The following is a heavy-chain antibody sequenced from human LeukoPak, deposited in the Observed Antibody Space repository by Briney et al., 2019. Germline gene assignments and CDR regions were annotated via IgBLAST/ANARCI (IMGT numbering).Heavy chain of an antibody. D-gene: IGHD6-25*01. J-gene: IGHJ6*03. V-gene: IGHV1-69*05. Sequence: ASVEVSCKASGYTFISYGISWVRQAPGQGLEWMGGIIPIFGTANYAQKCQGRVTITTDESTSTAYMELSSLRSEDTAVYYCARGGSGQDYYYYYMDVWGKGTTVTVSS. CDR3: ARGGSGQDYYYYYMDV. CDR1: GYTFISYG. CDR2: IIPIFGTA.